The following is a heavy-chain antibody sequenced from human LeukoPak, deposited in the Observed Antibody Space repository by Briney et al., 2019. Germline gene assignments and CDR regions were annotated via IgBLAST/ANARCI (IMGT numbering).Heavy chain of an antibody. CDR2: IYYSGST. D-gene: IGHD3-10*01. Sequence: DPSETLSLTCTVSGGSISSSSYYWGWIRQPPGKGLEWIGSIYYSGSTYYNPSLKSRVTISVDTSKNQFSLKLSPVTAADTAVYYCARNDYLHGSGDNWFDPWGQGTLVTVSS. CDR1: GGSISSSSYY. V-gene: IGHV4-39*01. J-gene: IGHJ5*02. CDR3: ARNDYLHGSGDNWFDP.